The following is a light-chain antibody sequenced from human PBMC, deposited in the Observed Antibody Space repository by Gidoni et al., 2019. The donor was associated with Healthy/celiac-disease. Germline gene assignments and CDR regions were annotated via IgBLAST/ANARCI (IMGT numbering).Light chain of an antibody. CDR3: QQYYSCPPT. Sequence: VICITQSPSLLSASTGDRVTIACRMSQCISSYLAWYQQKPGKAPELLIYAASTLQSRVPSRFSGSGSGTDFTLTISCLQSEDFATYYCQQYYSCPPTFGKGTKLEIK. CDR2: AAS. CDR1: QCISSY. V-gene: IGKV1D-8*01. J-gene: IGKJ2*01.